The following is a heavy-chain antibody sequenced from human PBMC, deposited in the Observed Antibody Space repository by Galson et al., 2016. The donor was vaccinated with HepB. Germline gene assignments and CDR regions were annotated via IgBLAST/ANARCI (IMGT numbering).Heavy chain of an antibody. CDR3: ARAAGHEYYFYGMEV. V-gene: IGHV4-39*01. CDR2: IYYTGST. CDR1: GGSISSSGYH. D-gene: IGHD6-13*01. J-gene: IGHJ6*02. Sequence: SETLSLTCTVSGGSISSSGYHWGWIRQPPGEGLEWIGNIYYTGSTYYNPSLESRLSMSVDTSKNQFALTLTSVTAADTAVYYCARAAGHEYYFYGMEVWGQGTTVTVSS.